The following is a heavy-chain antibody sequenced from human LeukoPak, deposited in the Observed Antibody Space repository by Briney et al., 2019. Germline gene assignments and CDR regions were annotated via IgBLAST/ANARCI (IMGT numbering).Heavy chain of an antibody. CDR2: IYYSGST. V-gene: IGHV4-59*01. CDR3: ARGQYNWNY. CDR1: GGSISSYY. J-gene: IGHJ4*02. D-gene: IGHD1-20*01. Sequence: SSETLSLTCTVSGGSISSYYWNWIRQPPGKGLEWIGDIYYSGSTNYNPSLKSRVTMSVDTSKNQFSLELSSVTAADTAVYYCARGQYNWNYWGQGTLVSVSS.